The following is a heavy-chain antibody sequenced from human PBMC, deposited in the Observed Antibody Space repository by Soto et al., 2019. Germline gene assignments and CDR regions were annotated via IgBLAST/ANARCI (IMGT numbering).Heavy chain of an antibody. CDR1: GFSLSTNGVG. CDR3: AHTDCSSRSCYKVWFDS. V-gene: IGHV2-5*02. CDR2: IYWDDDR. D-gene: IGHD2-2*02. Sequence: QITLKESGPTLVKPTQTLTLTCTFSGFSLSTNGVGVGWIRQPPGKALEWLALIYWDDDRRYSPSLKTRLTITKDSSKNQVVLRMTNMDPVDTATFYCAHTDCSSRSCYKVWFDSWGQGTLVTVSS. J-gene: IGHJ5*01.